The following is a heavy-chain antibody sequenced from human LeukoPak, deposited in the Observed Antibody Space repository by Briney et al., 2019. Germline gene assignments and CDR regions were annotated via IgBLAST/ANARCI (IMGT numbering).Heavy chain of an antibody. D-gene: IGHD6-13*01. CDR3: ASSLGIAAAGRRRYAFDI. CDR2: INPNSGGT. V-gene: IGHV1-2*02. J-gene: IGHJ3*02. Sequence: GASVKVSCKASGYTFTGYYMHWVRQAPGQGLEWMGWINPNSGGTNYAQKFQGRVTMTRDTSISTAYMELSRLRSDDTAVYYCASSLGIAAAGRRRYAFDIWGQGTMVTVSS. CDR1: GYTFTGYY.